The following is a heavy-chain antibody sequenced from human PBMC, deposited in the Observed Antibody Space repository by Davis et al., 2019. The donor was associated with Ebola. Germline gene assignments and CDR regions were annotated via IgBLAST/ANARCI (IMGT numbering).Heavy chain of an antibody. V-gene: IGHV4-39*01. CDR1: GGSISSSSYY. CDR2: IYYSGST. D-gene: IGHD2-2*01. J-gene: IGHJ5*02. Sequence: SETLSLTCTVSGGSISSSSYYWGWIRQPPGKGLEWIGSIYYSGSTYYNPSLKSRVTISVDTSKNQFSLRLSSVTAADTAVYYCAKSYCSSISCYGDGNWFDPWGQGTLVTVSS. CDR3: AKSYCSSISCYGDGNWFDP.